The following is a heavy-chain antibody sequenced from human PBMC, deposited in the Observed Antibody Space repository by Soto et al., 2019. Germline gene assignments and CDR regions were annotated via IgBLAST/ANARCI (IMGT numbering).Heavy chain of an antibody. D-gene: IGHD3-9*01. J-gene: IGHJ4*02. CDR2: LKPTAGST. CDR1: GYAFSTYL. Sequence: QVQLVQSAAEVRRPGASVKVACRTSGYAFSTYLMHWVRQAPVQGLEWMGILKPTAGSTSYSQKFQGRVTMTSDASTSTAYMEFTGMRSYDTAVYYCERALRGCLTVVTPAYWGQGTLVTVSS. V-gene: IGHV1-46*01. CDR3: ERALRGCLTVVTPAY.